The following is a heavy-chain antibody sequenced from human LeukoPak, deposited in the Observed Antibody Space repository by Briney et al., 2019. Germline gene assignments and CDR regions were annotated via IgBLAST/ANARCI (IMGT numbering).Heavy chain of an antibody. CDR1: GGSISSSSYY. V-gene: IGHV4-30-4*08. CDR2: IYYSGST. CDR3: ARHKGWFDP. Sequence: PSETLSLTCTVSGGSISSSSYYWGWIRQPPGKGLEWIGYIYYSGSTYYNPSLKSRVTISIDTSKNQFSLKLSSVTAADTAVYYCARHKGWFDPWGQGTLVTVSS. J-gene: IGHJ5*02.